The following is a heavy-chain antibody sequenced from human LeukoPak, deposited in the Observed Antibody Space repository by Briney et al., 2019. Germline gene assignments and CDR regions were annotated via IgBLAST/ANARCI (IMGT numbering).Heavy chain of an antibody. D-gene: IGHD2-2*01. J-gene: IGHJ5*02. CDR2: INPNSGGT. CDR3: ARSPVVVPAAARGYNWFDP. V-gene: IGHV1-2*02. Sequence: GASVKVSCKASGYTFTGYYMHWVRQAPGRGLEWMGWINPNSGGTNYAQKFQGRVTMTRDTSISTAYMELSRLRSDDTAVYYCARSPVVVPAAARGYNWFDPWGQGTLVTVSS. CDR1: GYTFTGYY.